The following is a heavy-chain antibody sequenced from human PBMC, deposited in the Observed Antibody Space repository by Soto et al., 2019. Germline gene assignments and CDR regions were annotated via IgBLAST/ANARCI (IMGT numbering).Heavy chain of an antibody. D-gene: IGHD6-6*01. CDR3: ARASTLEYSSSRYYYGMDV. J-gene: IGHJ6*02. CDR1: GGTFSSYA. V-gene: IGHV1-69*13. Sequence: VASVKVSCKASGGTFSSYAISWVRQAPGQGLEWMGGIIPIFGTANYAQKFQGRVTITADESTSTAYMELSSLRSEDTAVYYCARASTLEYSSSRYYYGMDVWGQGTTVTVSS. CDR2: IIPIFGTA.